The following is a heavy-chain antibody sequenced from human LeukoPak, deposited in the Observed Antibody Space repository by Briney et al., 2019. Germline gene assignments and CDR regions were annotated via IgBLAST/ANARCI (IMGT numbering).Heavy chain of an antibody. V-gene: IGHV3-48*01. CDR1: GFTLSSYS. CDR3: AKVAEHYGDYSFDY. J-gene: IGHJ4*02. CDR2: ISSSSNTI. Sequence: GGSLGLSCAASGFTLSSYSLNWVRQAPGKGLEWVSYISSSSNTIYYADSVKGRFTISRDNAKNSLYLQMNNLRAEDTAVYYCAKVAEHYGDYSFDYWGQGTLVTVSS. D-gene: IGHD4-17*01.